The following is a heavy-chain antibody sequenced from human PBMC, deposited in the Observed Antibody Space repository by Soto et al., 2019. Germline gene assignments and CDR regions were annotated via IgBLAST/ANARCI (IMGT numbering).Heavy chain of an antibody. CDR1: GGSISSDY. CDR3: ARFGTSPNGNWFDP. D-gene: IGHD3-10*01. V-gene: IGHV4-59*01. J-gene: IGHJ5*02. Sequence: SETLSLTCTVSGGSISSDYWNWIRQPPGKGLEWIGYVYHSWSTKYNPSLKSRVTISVDTSKNQLSLKLSSVTAADTAVYYCARFGTSPNGNWFDPWGQGTLVT. CDR2: VYHSWST.